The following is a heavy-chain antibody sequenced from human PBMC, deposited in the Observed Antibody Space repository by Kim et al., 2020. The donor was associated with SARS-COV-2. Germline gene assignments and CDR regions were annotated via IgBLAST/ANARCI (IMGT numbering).Heavy chain of an antibody. V-gene: IGHV3-21*01. Sequence: VKGRVTISRDNAKKSLYLQMNSLRAEDTAVYYCARELGGSYSRYYYAMDVWGQGTTVTVSS. J-gene: IGHJ6*02. CDR3: ARELGGSYSRYYYAMDV. D-gene: IGHD1-26*01.